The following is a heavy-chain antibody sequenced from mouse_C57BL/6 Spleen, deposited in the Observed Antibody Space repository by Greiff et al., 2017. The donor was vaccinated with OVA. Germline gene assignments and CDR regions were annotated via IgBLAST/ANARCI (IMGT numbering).Heavy chain of an antibody. Sequence: QVQLQQPGAELVKPGASVKISCKASGYAFSSYWMNWVKQRPGKGLEWIGQIYPGDGDTNYNGKFKGKATLTADKSSSTAYMQLSSLTSEDSAVYFCAREGNYYGSSYFDYWGQGTTLTVSS. CDR3: AREGNYYGSSYFDY. CDR2: IYPGDGDT. V-gene: IGHV1-80*01. D-gene: IGHD1-1*01. J-gene: IGHJ2*01. CDR1: GYAFSSYW.